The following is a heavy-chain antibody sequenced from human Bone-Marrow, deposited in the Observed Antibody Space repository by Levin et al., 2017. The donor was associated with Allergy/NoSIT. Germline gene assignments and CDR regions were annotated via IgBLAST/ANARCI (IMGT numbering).Heavy chain of an antibody. J-gene: IGHJ4*02. V-gene: IGHV3-48*01. CDR1: GFILRTSD. Sequence: GGSLRLSCAASGFILRTSDMNWVRQAPGKGLEWISFITKPSRTISYADSVKGRFTVSRDNVKNLLYLDMNSLRAADTAVYYCVTDESGDEDFDYWGQGTLVTVSS. CDR3: VTDESGDEDFDY. CDR2: ITKPSRTI. D-gene: IGHD7-27*01.